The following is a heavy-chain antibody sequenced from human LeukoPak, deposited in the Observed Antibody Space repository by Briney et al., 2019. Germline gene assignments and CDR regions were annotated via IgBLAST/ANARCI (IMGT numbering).Heavy chain of an antibody. D-gene: IGHD2-2*01. Sequence: GASVKVSCKASGYTFSTYGITWVRQAPGQGLEWMGGIIPIFGTANYAQKFQGRVTITADGSTSTAYMELSSLRSEDTAVYYCARATKVVPAASPSYYYYGMDVWGKGTTVTVSS. J-gene: IGHJ6*04. V-gene: IGHV1-69*13. CDR3: ARATKVVPAASPSYYYYGMDV. CDR1: GYTFSTYG. CDR2: IIPIFGTA.